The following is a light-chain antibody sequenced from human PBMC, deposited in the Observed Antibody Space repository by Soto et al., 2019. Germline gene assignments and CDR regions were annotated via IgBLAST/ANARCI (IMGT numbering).Light chain of an antibody. CDR3: QQYEAVVT. V-gene: IGKV3D-20*01. Sequence: EIVLTQSPATLSLSPGERATLSCGASQSVSNTYLAWYQHKPGLAPRLLVYHASSRATGIPDRFSGSGSGTDFTLTISRLEPEDVAVYYCQQYEAVVTFGQGTKVDIK. J-gene: IGKJ1*01. CDR1: QSVSNTY. CDR2: HAS.